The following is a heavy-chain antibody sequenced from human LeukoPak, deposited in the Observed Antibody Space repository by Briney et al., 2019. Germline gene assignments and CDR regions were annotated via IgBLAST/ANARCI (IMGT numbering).Heavy chain of an antibody. CDR2: ISYDGSNK. CDR1: GFTFSSYG. CDR3: ARGQQLVILGLFDY. Sequence: PGGSLRLSCAASGFTFSSYGRHWVGQAPGKGREGGAVISYDGSNKYYADSVKGRFTISRDNSKNTLYLQMNSLRAEDTAVYYCARGQQLVILGLFDYWGQGTLVTVSS. D-gene: IGHD6-13*01. V-gene: IGHV3-30*03. J-gene: IGHJ4*02.